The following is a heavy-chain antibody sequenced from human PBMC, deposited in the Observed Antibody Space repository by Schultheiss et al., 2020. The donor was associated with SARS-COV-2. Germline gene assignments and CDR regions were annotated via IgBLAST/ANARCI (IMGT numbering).Heavy chain of an antibody. CDR3: ARTGAGSYWPRVNWFDP. V-gene: IGHV4-61*05. J-gene: IGHJ5*02. CDR2: IYYSGST. D-gene: IGHD6-19*01. CDR1: GGSISSSSYY. Sequence: SETLSLTCTVSGGSISSSSYYWSWIRQPPGKGLEWIGYIYYSGSTNYNPSLKSRVTISVDTSKNQFSLKLSSVTAADTAVYYCARTGAGSYWPRVNWFDPWGQGTLVTVSS.